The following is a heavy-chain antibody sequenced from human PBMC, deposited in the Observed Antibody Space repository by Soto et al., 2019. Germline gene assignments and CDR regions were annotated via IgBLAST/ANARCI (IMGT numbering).Heavy chain of an antibody. CDR1: GDSVSSDTAA. J-gene: IGHJ4*02. Sequence: QVQLQQSGPGVVRPSQTLSLTCAISGDSVSSDTAAWNWIRQSPSRGLEWLGRTYYRSNRSKWNNDYALSVIGRLTINPDTCRNQFSLQLNSVTPEDTAVYFCAREGDCSSTHCYNFDYWGQGTLVTVSS. CDR2: TYYRSNRSKWNN. CDR3: AREGDCSSTHCYNFDY. V-gene: IGHV6-1*01. D-gene: IGHD2-2*01.